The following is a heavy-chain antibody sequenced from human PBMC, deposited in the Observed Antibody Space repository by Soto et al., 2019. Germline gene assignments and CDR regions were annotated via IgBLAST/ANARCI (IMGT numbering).Heavy chain of an antibody. CDR2: IFQSGST. CDR1: GGTIRSPDW. CDR3: ARGRGRYSSGWSWFDP. J-gene: IGHJ5*02. V-gene: IGHV4-4*02. D-gene: IGHD6-19*01. Sequence: SETLSLTCGVSGGTIRSPDWWTWVRQPPGKGLEWIGEIFQSGSTNYTPSLESRVTISVDKSKDQFSLTLTSVTAADTAVYFCARGRGRYSSGWSWFDPWGQGILVTVSS.